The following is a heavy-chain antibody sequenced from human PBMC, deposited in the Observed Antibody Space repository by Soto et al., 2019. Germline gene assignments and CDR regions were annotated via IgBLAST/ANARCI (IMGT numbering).Heavy chain of an antibody. D-gene: IGHD3-9*01. CDR2: IYDSGST. V-gene: IGHV4-31*03. Sequence: QVQLQESGPGLVKPSQTLSLTCTVSGGSISSGGYYWSWIRQHPGKGLEWIGSIYDSGSTYYNPCLESRVTISVDPSKNQFSLKVSSVTAADTAVYYCARVLGIRYYDILTGYYNPALVDYWGQGTLVTVSS. J-gene: IGHJ4*02. CDR1: GGSISSGGYY. CDR3: ARVLGIRYYDILTGYYNPALVDY.